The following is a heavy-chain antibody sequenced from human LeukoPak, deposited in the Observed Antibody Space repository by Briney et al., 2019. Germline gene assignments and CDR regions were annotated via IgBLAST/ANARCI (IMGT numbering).Heavy chain of an antibody. CDR2: FDPEDGET. V-gene: IGHV1-24*01. Sequence: ASVNVSFKVSGYTLTELSMHWVRQAPGKGLEWMGGFDPEDGETIYAQKFQGRVTMTEDTSTDTAYMELSRLKSDDTAVYYCARERPNSSSWYARWFDPWGQGTLVTVSS. CDR3: ARERPNSSSWYARWFDP. D-gene: IGHD6-13*01. CDR1: GYTLTELS. J-gene: IGHJ5*02.